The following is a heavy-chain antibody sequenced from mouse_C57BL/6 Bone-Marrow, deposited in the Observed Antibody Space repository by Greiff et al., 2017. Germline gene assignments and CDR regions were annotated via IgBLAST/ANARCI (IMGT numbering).Heavy chain of an antibody. J-gene: IGHJ3*01. Sequence: QVQLKESGAELVRPGASVKLSCTASGFNIKDDYMHWVKQRPGQGLEWIGNINPSNGGTNYNEKFKSKATLTVDKSSSTAYMQLSSLTSEDSAVYYCASDSSGYQFAYWGQGTLVTVSA. CDR2: INPSNGGT. D-gene: IGHD3-2*02. CDR1: GFNIKDDY. CDR3: ASDSSGYQFAY. V-gene: IGHV1-53*01.